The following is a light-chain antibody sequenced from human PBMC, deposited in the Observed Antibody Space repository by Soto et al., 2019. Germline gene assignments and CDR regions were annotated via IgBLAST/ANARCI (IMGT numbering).Light chain of an antibody. Sequence: EVVLTQSPGTLSLSPGERATLSCRASQSVSSSYLAWYQTKPGQAPRLLIYGASSRATGIPDRFSGSGSGTDFTLTISTLEPEDFAVYYCQQYGSSPYTFGQGTKLEIK. CDR1: QSVSSSY. CDR2: GAS. J-gene: IGKJ2*01. CDR3: QQYGSSPYT. V-gene: IGKV3-20*01.